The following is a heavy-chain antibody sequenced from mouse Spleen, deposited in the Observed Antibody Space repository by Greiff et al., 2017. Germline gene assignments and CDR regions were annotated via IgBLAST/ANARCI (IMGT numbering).Heavy chain of an antibody. Sequence: VQLQQSGAELVRPGASVKLSCTASGFNIKDYYMHWVKQRPEQGLEWIGRIDPEDGDTEYAPKFQGKATMTADTSSNTAYLQLSSLTSEDTAVYYCTSYDYGSSYEMTWFAYWGQGTLVTVSA. CDR3: TSYDYGSSYEMTWFAY. V-gene: IGHV14-1*01. CDR2: IDPEDGDT. D-gene: IGHD1-1*01. J-gene: IGHJ3*01. CDR1: GFNIKDYY.